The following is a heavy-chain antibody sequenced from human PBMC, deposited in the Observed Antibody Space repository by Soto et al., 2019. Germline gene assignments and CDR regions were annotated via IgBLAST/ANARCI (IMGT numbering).Heavy chain of an antibody. V-gene: IGHV3-73*02. Sequence: EVQLVESGGGLVQPGGSLKLSCAASGFTFSGSPMHWVRQASGKGLEWVGRIRSRANSYATAYAVSVKGKFTISRDDSRNTAYLLMNSLKTEDTAVYYCARGVYDFWSGHPKGLDYWGQGTVVTVSS. CDR3: ARGVYDFWSGHPKGLDY. CDR2: IRSRANSYAT. J-gene: IGHJ4*02. CDR1: GFTFSGSP. D-gene: IGHD3-3*01.